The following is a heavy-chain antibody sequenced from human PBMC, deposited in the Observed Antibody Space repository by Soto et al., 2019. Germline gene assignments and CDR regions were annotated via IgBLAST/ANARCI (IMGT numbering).Heavy chain of an antibody. CDR3: TKDLTADYSSSGYYYGMAV. Sequence: GGSLRLSCAASGFTFDDYAFHWVRQAPGKGLEWVSSIGWDSVAIAYADSVKGRFTISRDNAKNSLYLQMNSLVTEGSALYYCTKDLTADYSSSGYYYGMAVWGQGTTVTVSS. D-gene: IGHD6-13*01. V-gene: IGHV3-9*01. J-gene: IGHJ6*02. CDR2: IGWDSVAI. CDR1: GFTFDDYA.